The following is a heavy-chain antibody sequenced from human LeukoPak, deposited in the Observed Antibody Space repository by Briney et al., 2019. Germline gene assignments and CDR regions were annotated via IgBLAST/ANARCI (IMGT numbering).Heavy chain of an antibody. J-gene: IGHJ1*01. V-gene: IGHV3-30*18. Sequence: TGGSLRLSCAASGFTFSTYGMHWVRQAPGKGLEWVALISFDGNNKNYADSVKGRFTISRDNSKNTLYLQMNSLRAEDTAVYYCAKDGRYCSSTRCYGYFQHWGQGTLVTVSS. CDR3: AKDGRYCSSTRCYGYFQH. D-gene: IGHD2-2*01. CDR1: GFTFSTYG. CDR2: ISFDGNNK.